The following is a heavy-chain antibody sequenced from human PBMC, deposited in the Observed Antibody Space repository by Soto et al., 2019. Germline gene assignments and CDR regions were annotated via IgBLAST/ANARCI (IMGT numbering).Heavy chain of an antibody. J-gene: IGHJ4*02. Sequence: EASVKVSCKASGDSFTNYAMHWVRQAPGQRLEWMGWINAGNGNAYYSQKFQGRVTITRDTSANTAHMELSSLRSEDTAVYYCARAPYGGSLDFWGQGILVTVSS. CDR3: ARAPYGGSLDF. CDR2: INAGNGNA. D-gene: IGHD4-17*01. CDR1: GDSFTNYA. V-gene: IGHV1-3*01.